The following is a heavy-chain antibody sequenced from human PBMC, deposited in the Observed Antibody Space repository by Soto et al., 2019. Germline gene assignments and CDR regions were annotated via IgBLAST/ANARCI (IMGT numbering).Heavy chain of an antibody. CDR3: ARMGIGGYCGPDAPLDV. J-gene: IGHJ4*02. CDR1: GFYFTDYS. V-gene: IGHV3-11*01. D-gene: IGHD2-15*01. CDR2: IDKSGSSL. Sequence: LVESGGGLVKPGGSLRLTCAASGFYFTDYSMTWIRQAPGKGLEWVSYIDKSGSSLYYADSVKGRFTISRDNDEESVTLEMNSLRVDDTALYYCARMGIGGYCGPDAPLDVWGQGTLVTVSS.